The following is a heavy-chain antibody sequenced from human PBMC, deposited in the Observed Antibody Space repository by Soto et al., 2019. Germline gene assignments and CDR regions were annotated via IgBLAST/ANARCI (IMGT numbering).Heavy chain of an antibody. CDR1: GYTFTNND. D-gene: IGHD3-22*01. CDR2: ISPYSGKT. J-gene: IGHJ4*02. V-gene: IGHV1-18*01. CDR3: AREGLLLLPDY. Sequence: ASVKVSCKTSGYTFTNNDVCWVRQTPGQGLEWMGWISPYSGKTNYARKFKGRGTMTTDTSTSTVYMELTSLTSDDTAVYYCAREGLLLLPDYWGQGTLVTVS.